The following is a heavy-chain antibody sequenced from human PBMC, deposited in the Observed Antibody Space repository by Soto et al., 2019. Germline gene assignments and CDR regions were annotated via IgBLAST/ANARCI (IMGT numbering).Heavy chain of an antibody. J-gene: IGHJ3*02. V-gene: IGHV4-59*01. CDR3: ARVQDDAFDI. D-gene: IGHD1-1*01. CDR1: GGSISSYY. CDR2: IYYSGST. Sequence: SQTLSLTCTVSGGSISSYYWSWIRQPPGKGLEWIGYIYYSGSTNYNPSLKSRVTISVDTSKNQFSLKLSSVTAADTAVYYCARVQDDAFDIWGQGTMVTVSS.